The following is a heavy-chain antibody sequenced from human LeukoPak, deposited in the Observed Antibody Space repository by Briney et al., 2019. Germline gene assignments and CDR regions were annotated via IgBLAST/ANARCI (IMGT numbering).Heavy chain of an antibody. CDR1: GGSISSGGYY. CDR2: IYYSGST. D-gene: IGHD6-19*01. V-gene: IGHV4-31*03. J-gene: IGHJ6*02. CDR3: ARDRVSSGWLGDYYYYGMDV. Sequence: SETLSPTCTVSGGSISSGGYYWSWIRQHPGKGLEWIGYIYYSGSTYYNPPLKSRVTIAVDTSKNQFSLKLTSVTAAHTAVYYRARDRVSSGWLGDYYYYGMDVWGQGTTVTVSS.